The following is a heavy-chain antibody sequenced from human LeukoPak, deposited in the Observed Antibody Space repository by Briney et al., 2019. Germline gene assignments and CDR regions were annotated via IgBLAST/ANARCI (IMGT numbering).Heavy chain of an antibody. CDR3: AKDPYGSGSYDY. CDR2: ISGSGGST. CDR1: GFTFSSYG. J-gene: IGHJ4*02. Sequence: PGGSLRLSCAASGFTFSSYGMSWVRQAPGKGLEWVSAISGSGGSTYYADSVKGRFTISRDNSKNTLYLQMNSLRAEDTAVYYCAKDPYGSGSYDYWGQGTLVTVSS. D-gene: IGHD3-10*01. V-gene: IGHV3-23*01.